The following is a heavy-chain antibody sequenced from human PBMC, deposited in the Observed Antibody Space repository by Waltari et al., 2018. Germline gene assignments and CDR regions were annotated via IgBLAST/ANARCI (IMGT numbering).Heavy chain of an antibody. D-gene: IGHD6-13*01. CDR1: GFTVRSNY. Sequence: EVQLVESGGGLVQPGGSLRLSCAASGFTVRSNYMSWVRQAPGKGLEWVSVIYSGGSTYYADSVKGRFTISRDNSKNTLYLQMNSLRAEDTAVYYCARDLAAAGMWDYYYYGMDVWGQGTTVTVSS. CDR3: ARDLAAAGMWDYYYYGMDV. V-gene: IGHV3-66*02. J-gene: IGHJ6*02. CDR2: IYSGGST.